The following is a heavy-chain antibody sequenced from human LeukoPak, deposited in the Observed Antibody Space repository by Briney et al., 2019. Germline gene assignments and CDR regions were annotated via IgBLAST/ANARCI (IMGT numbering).Heavy chain of an antibody. CDR2: IYYSGST. Sequence: PSETLSLTCTVSGGSISSSSYYWGWIRQPPGEGLQRIGSIYYSGSTYYNPSLKSRVTISVDTSKNQFSLKLSSVTAADTAVYYCARGSMVRGVIITDYFDYWGQGTLVTVSS. V-gene: IGHV4-39*01. J-gene: IGHJ4*02. CDR1: GGSISSSSYY. CDR3: ARGSMVRGVIITDYFDY. D-gene: IGHD3-10*01.